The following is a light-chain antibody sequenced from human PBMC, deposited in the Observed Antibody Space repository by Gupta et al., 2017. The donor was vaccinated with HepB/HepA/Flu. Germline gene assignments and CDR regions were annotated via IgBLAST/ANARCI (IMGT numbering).Light chain of an antibody. CDR2: EVS. V-gene: IGLV2-23*02. Sequence: QSALTQPASVSGSPVQSITISCTGTSSDVGSYNLVSWYQQHPGKAPQLMIYEVSKRPSGVSNRFSGSKSGNTASLTISGLQAEDEADYYCCSYAGSPWVFGGGTKLTVL. J-gene: IGLJ3*02. CDR1: SSDVGSYNL. CDR3: CSYAGSPWV.